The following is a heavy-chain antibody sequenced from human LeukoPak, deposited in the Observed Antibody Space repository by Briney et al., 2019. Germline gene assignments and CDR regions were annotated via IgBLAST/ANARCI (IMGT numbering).Heavy chain of an antibody. CDR2: IKSKTDGGTT. D-gene: IGHD2-15*01. CDR1: GFTFSNAW. V-gene: IGHV3-15*01. Sequence: GGSLRLSCAASGFTFSNAWMSWVRQAPGKGLEWVGRIKSKTDGGTTDYAAPVKGRFTISRDDSKNTLYLQMNSLKTEDTTVYYCTTGLVLGYCSGGSCYDAKDYWGQGTLVTVSS. CDR3: TTGLVLGYCSGGSCYDAKDY. J-gene: IGHJ4*02.